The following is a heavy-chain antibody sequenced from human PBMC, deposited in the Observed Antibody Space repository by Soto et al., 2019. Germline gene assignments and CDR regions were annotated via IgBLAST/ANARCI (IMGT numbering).Heavy chain of an antibody. V-gene: IGHV3-15*01. CDR1: GFTFSNAW. D-gene: IGHD1-26*01. CDR3: PFYTSGSYFH. CDR2: IKSKTDGGTT. J-gene: IGHJ4*02. Sequence: GSLRLSCGASGFTFSNAWMSWVRQAPGKGLEWVGRIKSKTDGGTTDYTAPVKGRFTISRDDSKNTLYLQMNSLKTEDTAVYYCPFYTSGSYFHWGQGPLVTVSS.